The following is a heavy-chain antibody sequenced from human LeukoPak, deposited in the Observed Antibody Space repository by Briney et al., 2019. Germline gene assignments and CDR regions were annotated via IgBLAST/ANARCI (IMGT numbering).Heavy chain of an antibody. CDR1: GFTFTTYA. CDR2: ISGSRGST. D-gene: IGHD1-26*01. Sequence: GGSLRLSCAAYGFTFTTYAMSWVRQPPGKGLEWVSTISGSRGSTYYADSVKGRFTISRDNSKNTVYLQMNSLRAEDTAVYYCAKDQQWDLPHYFDSWGQGALVTVSS. V-gene: IGHV3-23*01. CDR3: AKDQQWDLPHYFDS. J-gene: IGHJ4*02.